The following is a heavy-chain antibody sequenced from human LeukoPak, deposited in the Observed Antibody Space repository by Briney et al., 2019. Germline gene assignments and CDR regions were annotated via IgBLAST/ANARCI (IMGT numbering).Heavy chain of an antibody. CDR1: GGSFSGYY. Sequence: SETLSLTCAVYGGSFSGYYWSWIRQPPGKGLEWIGEINHSGSTNYNPSLKGRVTMSVDTSKNQFSLKLSSVTAADTAVYYCAREGSDYYGSGSYYRSYYYYMDVWGKGTTVTISS. CDR3: AREGSDYYGSGSYYRSYYYYMDV. CDR2: INHSGST. V-gene: IGHV4-34*01. J-gene: IGHJ6*03. D-gene: IGHD3-10*01.